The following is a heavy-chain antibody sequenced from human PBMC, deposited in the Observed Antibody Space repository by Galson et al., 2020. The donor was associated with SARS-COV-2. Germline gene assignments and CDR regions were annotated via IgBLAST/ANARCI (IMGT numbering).Heavy chain of an antibody. CDR3: ATLLGSGSFIDY. V-gene: IGHV1-18*01. CDR1: GYTFNTYG. CDR2: ISAFNGNT. D-gene: IGHD3-10*01. Sequence: ASVKVSCKASGYTFNTYGVTWVRQAPGQGLEWVGWISAFNGNTNSAQKVQGRVTMTTDTSTSTAYMELRRLRSDDTAVYYCATLLGSGSFIDYWGQGTLVTVSS. J-gene: IGHJ4*02.